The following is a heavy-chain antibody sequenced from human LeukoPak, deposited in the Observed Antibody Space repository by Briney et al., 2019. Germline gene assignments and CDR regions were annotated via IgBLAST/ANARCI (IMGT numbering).Heavy chain of an antibody. Sequence: GESLKISCAASGFTFSSYAMSWVRQAPGKGLEWVSAISGSGGSTYYADSVKGRFTISRDNSKNTLYLQMSSLRAEDTAVYYCAKEDYGLSGYFDYWGQGTLVTVSS. V-gene: IGHV3-23*01. CDR2: ISGSGGST. CDR1: GFTFSSYA. J-gene: IGHJ4*02. D-gene: IGHD4/OR15-4a*01. CDR3: AKEDYGLSGYFDY.